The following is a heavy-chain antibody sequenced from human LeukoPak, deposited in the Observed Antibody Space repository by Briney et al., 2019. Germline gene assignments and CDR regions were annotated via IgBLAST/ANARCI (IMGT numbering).Heavy chain of an antibody. Sequence: GASVKVSCKASGYTFTGYYMHWVRQAPGQGLEWMGGIIPVFDRPTYAQKFEGRVTITADKSTNTTYMEISSLTSDDTAVYYCAGDAQWELRAFDVWGQGTMVIVSS. CDR2: IIPVFDRP. J-gene: IGHJ3*01. CDR1: GYTFTGYY. CDR3: AGDAQWELRAFDV. D-gene: IGHD1-26*01. V-gene: IGHV1-69*06.